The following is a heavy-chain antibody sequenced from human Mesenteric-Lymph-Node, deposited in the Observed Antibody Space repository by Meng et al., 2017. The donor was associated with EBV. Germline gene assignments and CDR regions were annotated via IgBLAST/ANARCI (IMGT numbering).Heavy chain of an antibody. J-gene: IGHJ4*02. CDR2: VFYSGST. CDR1: GNSISSSDC. V-gene: IGHV4-38-2*02. Sequence: QYAGPGLMHPSEPLTLSCTFSGNSISSSDCWNWIRQSPAKGLEWIGSVFYSGSTYYNPYLNGRGTISVDTATGEFSLKLNSVTAADAATYYYARDELMVRGVFDSWGQGTLVTVSS. CDR3: ARDELMVRGVFDS. D-gene: IGHD3-10*01.